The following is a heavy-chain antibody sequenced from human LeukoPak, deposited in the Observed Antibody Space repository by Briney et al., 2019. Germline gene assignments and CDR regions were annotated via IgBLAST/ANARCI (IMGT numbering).Heavy chain of an antibody. V-gene: IGHV3-33*01. CDR2: IWSDGSDE. D-gene: IGHD3-16*01. CDR3: ARRARGTYAFDF. CDR1: GFTFSSSG. J-gene: IGHJ4*02. Sequence: PGGSLRLSCAASGFTFSSSGMHWVRQAPGKGLEWVALIWSDGSDEYYADSVKGRFTVSRDNSKNTLHLQMNSLRAEDTAVYYCARRARGTYAFDFWGQGTLVSVSS.